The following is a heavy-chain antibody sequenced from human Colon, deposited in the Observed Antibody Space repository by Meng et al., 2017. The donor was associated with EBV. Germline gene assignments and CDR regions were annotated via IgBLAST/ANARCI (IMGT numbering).Heavy chain of an antibody. CDR3: ARDGGVTHIP. V-gene: IGHV4-4*02. D-gene: IGHD2-8*02. Sequence: QVRLQESGAGLVKPSGTLSLTFAVSGTSISTSNWWSWIRQSPGEGLEWIGAIYHNGQTNYNPSLKSRVSMSVDESKNEFSLNLKSVTAADTAVYYCARDGGVTHIPWGQGVLVTVSS. CDR1: GTSISTSNW. J-gene: IGHJ5*02. CDR2: IYHNGQT.